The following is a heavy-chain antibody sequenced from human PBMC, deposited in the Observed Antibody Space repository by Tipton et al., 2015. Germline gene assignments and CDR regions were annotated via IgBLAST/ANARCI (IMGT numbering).Heavy chain of an antibody. J-gene: IGHJ4*02. CDR3: ARGGYSAYDFVY. V-gene: IGHV1-69*13. CDR1: GYTFNTYA. CDR2: IVPMFGTE. Sequence: QLVQSGAEVKKPGASVKVSCKASGYTFNTYAISWVRQAPGQGLEWMGGIVPMFGTENYAPKFQARVTITADESTSTAYMELSSLRSEDTAVYYCARGGYSAYDFVYWGQGTLVTVSS. D-gene: IGHD5-12*01.